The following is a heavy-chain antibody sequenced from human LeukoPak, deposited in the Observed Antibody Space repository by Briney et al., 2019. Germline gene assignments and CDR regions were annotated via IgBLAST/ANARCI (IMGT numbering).Heavy chain of an antibody. CDR1: GGSISSYY. D-gene: IGHD3-22*01. V-gene: IGHV4-59*01. CDR2: IYYSGST. CDR3: ARNLDYDSSGYGVGY. J-gene: IGHJ4*02. Sequence: PSETLSLTCTVSGGSISSYYWSWIRQPPGKELEWIGYIYYSGSTNYNPSLKSRVTISVDTSKNQFSLKLSSVTAADTAVYYCARNLDYDSSGYGVGYWGQGTLVTVSS.